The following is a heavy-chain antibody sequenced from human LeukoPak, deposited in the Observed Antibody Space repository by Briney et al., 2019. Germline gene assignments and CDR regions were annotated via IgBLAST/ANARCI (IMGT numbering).Heavy chain of an antibody. J-gene: IGHJ4*02. CDR1: GGTFSSYA. CDR3: ASLYCSGGSCYFDY. CDR2: IIPIFGTA. D-gene: IGHD2-15*01. Sequence: ASVRVSCKASGGTFSSYAISWVRQAPGQGLEWMGGIIPIFGTANYAQKFQGRVTITADESTSTAYMELSSLRSEDTAVYYCASLYCSGGSCYFDYWGQGTLVTVSS. V-gene: IGHV1-69*13.